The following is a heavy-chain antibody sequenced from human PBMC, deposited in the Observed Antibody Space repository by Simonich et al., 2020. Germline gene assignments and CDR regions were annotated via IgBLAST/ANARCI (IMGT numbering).Heavy chain of an antibody. CDR3: ARGLGAGWCDAFDI. CDR2: IWNDGSNK. D-gene: IGHD6-19*01. J-gene: IGHJ3*02. V-gene: IGHV3-33*01. CDR1: GFTFSSYG. Sequence: QVQLVESGGGVVQPGRSLRLSCAASGFTFSSYGMHWVRQAPGKGLGWVAVIWNDGSNKNYADSVKGRFTISRDNSKNTLYLQMNSLRAEDTAVYYCARGLGAGWCDAFDIWGQGTMVTVSS.